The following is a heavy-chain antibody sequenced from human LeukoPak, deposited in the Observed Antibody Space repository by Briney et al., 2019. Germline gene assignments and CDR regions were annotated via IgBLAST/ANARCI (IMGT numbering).Heavy chain of an antibody. V-gene: IGHV4-30-2*01. CDR3: ARSYCGGDCRILGAFGYFDY. D-gene: IGHD2-21*02. J-gene: IGHJ4*02. CDR1: GGSIGGYS. CDR2: IYHSGST. Sequence: SETLSLTCTVSGGSIGGYSWSWIRQPPGKGLEWIGYIYHSGSTYYNPSLKSRVTISVDRSKNQFSLKLSSVTAADTAVYYCARSYCGGDCRILGAFGYFDYWGQGTLVTVSS.